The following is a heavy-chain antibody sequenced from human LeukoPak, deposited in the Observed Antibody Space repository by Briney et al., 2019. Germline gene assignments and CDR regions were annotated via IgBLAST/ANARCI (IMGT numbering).Heavy chain of an antibody. J-gene: IGHJ6*03. V-gene: IGHV3-7*01. Sequence: GGSLRLSCAASGFTFSSYWMSWVRQAPGKGLEWVANIKQDGSEKYYVDSVKGRFTISRDNAKNSLYLQMNSLRAEDTAVYYCARDRADIVVVPVQITSYYYYYMDVWGKGTTVTVSS. D-gene: IGHD2-2*01. CDR3: ARDRADIVVVPVQITSYYYYYMDV. CDR2: IKQDGSEK. CDR1: GFTFSSYW.